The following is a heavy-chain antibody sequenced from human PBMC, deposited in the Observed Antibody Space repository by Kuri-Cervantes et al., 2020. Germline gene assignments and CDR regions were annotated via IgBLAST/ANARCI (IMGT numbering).Heavy chain of an antibody. CDR1: GFTFSSYS. D-gene: IGHD3-10*01. CDR3: ARDRDYFDY. V-gene: IGHV3-53*01. CDR2: IYSGGST. J-gene: IGHJ4*02. Sequence: GKSLKISCAASGFTFSSYSMNWVRQAPGKGLEWVSVIYSGGSTYYADSVKGRFTISRDNSKNTLYLQMNSLRAEDTAVYYCARDRDYFDYWGQGTLVTVSS.